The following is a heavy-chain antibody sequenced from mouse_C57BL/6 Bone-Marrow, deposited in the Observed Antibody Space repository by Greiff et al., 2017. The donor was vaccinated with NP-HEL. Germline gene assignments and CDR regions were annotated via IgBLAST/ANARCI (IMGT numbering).Heavy chain of an antibody. CDR2: IYPGSGST. V-gene: IGHV1-55*01. CDR1: GYTFTSYW. J-gene: IGHJ2*01. CDR3: AREDYYGSIYVGN. D-gene: IGHD1-1*01. Sequence: VQLQQPGAELVKPGASVKMSCTASGYTFTSYWITWVKQRPGQGLEWIGDIYPGSGSTNYNEKFKSKATLTVDTSSSTAYMQLSRLTSEDAAVYYCAREDYYGSIYVGNWGQGTTLTVSS.